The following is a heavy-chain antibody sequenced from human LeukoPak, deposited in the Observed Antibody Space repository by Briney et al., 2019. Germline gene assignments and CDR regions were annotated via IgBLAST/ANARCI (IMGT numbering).Heavy chain of an antibody. D-gene: IGHD4-17*01. V-gene: IGHV3-15*01. CDR1: GFTFSNAW. Sequence: GGSLRLSCAVSGFTFSNAWMSWVRQAPGKGLEWVGRIKSKPDGGTTDYAAPVKGRSTISRDDSKNTLYLQMNSLKTEDTAVYYCTTGDYGDYGFYDYWGQGTLVTVSS. J-gene: IGHJ4*02. CDR3: TTGDYGDYGFYDY. CDR2: IKSKPDGGTT.